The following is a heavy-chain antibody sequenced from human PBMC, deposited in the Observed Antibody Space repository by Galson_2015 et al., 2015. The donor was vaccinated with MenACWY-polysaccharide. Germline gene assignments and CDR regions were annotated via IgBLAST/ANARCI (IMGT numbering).Heavy chain of an antibody. CDR3: AGGLGWSSDY. Sequence: SLRLSCAASGLTFSDYFMTWVRQAPGQGLEWVANIERDGSEKNYVDSVQARFTISRDNAKNSLYLQMDNLRAEDTAVYYCAGGLGWSSDYWGPGTLVTVSS. D-gene: IGHD6-19*01. J-gene: IGHJ4*02. CDR1: GLTFSDYF. CDR2: IERDGSEK. V-gene: IGHV3-7*01.